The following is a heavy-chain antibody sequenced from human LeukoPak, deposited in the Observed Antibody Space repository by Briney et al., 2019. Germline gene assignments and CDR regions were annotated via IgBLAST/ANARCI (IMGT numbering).Heavy chain of an antibody. V-gene: IGHV3-74*01. Sequence: GGSLRLSCAASGFTFSSYWMHWVRQAPGKGLVWVSRIKSDGKTNYADSVKGRFTISRDNAKNTVSLQINSLRAEDTGVYYCARAPSEIGGYYPEYFRHWGQGTLVTVSS. CDR2: IKSDGKT. J-gene: IGHJ1*01. CDR3: ARAPSEIGGYYPEYFRH. D-gene: IGHD3-22*01. CDR1: GFTFSSYW.